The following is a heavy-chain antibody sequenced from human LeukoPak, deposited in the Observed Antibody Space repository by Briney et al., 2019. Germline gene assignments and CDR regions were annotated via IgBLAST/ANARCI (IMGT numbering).Heavy chain of an antibody. D-gene: IGHD6-19*01. V-gene: IGHV6-1*01. CDR2: TYYKSKWYN. J-gene: IGHJ6*02. CDR3: ARDQIDIAVAGTTYYYYYAMDV. Sequence: SQTLSLTCAISGDSVSSNSAAWNWIRQSPSRGLEWLGRTYYKSKWYNDYAVSVKSRVTLNPDTSKNQFSLQLNSLTPEDTAVYYCARDQIDIAVAGTTYYYYYAMDVWGQGTTVTVSS. CDR1: GDSVSSNSAA.